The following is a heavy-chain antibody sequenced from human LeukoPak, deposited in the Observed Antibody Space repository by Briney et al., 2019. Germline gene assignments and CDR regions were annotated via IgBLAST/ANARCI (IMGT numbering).Heavy chain of an antibody. Sequence: GRSLRLSCAASGFTFSSYAMHWVRQAPGKGLEWVAVISYDGSNKYYADSVKGRFTISRDNSKNTLYLQMNSLRAEDTAVYYCAKGQTTVGADYWGQGTLVTVSS. CDR2: ISYDGSNK. D-gene: IGHD4-17*01. J-gene: IGHJ4*02. V-gene: IGHV3-30*04. CDR3: AKGQTTVGADY. CDR1: GFTFSSYA.